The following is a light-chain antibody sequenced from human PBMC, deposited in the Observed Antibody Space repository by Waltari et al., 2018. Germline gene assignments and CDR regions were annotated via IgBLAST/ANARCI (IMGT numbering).Light chain of an antibody. J-gene: IGKJ5*01. CDR3: HHYYNWPMT. Sequence: EIVMTQSPATLSAAPGESATLSCRASQSVSSNSAWYQQKPGQAPRLLIYHASTRATGIPARFSGSGSGTEFTLTISSLQSEDFAVYYCHHYYNWPMTFGQGTRLEIK. V-gene: IGKV3-15*01. CDR2: HAS. CDR1: QSVSSN.